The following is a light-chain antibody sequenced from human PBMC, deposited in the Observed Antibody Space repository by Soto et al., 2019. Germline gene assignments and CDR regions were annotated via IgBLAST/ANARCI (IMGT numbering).Light chain of an antibody. CDR1: SSDVGGYNY. CDR3: SSYTTTTWV. Sequence: QSALTQPASVSGSPGQSITISCTGTSSDVGGYNYVSWYQQHPGKAPQLMLYEVSNRPSGVPNRFSGSKSGNTASLTISGLQAEDEGDYYCSSYTTTTWVFGGRTKVTVL. CDR2: EVS. V-gene: IGLV2-14*01. J-gene: IGLJ3*02.